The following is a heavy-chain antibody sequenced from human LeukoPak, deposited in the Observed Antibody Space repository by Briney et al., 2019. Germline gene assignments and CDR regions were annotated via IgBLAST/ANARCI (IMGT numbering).Heavy chain of an antibody. V-gene: IGHV4-34*01. CDR1: GGSFSGYY. J-gene: IGHJ4*02. CDR2: INHSGST. D-gene: IGHD1-1*01. CDR3: ARGEIGYNYGRRGLYFDY. Sequence: SETLSLTCAVYGGSFSGYYWSWIRQPPGKGLEWIGEINHSGSTNYNPSLKSRVTISVDTSKNQFSLKLSSVTAADTAVYYCARGEIGYNYGRRGLYFDYWGQGTLVTVSS.